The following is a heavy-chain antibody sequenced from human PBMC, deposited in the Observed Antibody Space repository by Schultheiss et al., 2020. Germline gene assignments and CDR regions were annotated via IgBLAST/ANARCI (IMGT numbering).Heavy chain of an antibody. V-gene: IGHV4-59*08. CDR3: ARHGGWNYVRDYYYYYMDV. J-gene: IGHJ6*03. CDR1: GGSISSYY. D-gene: IGHD1-7*01. Sequence: SETLSLTCTVSGGSISSYYWSWIRQPPGKGLEWIGSIYYSGSTNYNPSLKSRVTISVDTSKNQFSLKLSSVTAADTAVYYCARHGGWNYVRDYYYYYMDVWGKGTTVNVSS. CDR2: IYYSGST.